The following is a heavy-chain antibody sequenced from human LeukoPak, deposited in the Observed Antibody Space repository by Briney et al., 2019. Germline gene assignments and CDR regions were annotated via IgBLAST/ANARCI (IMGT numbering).Heavy chain of an antibody. D-gene: IGHD1-1*01. Sequence: GGSLRLSCAASGFTFSNSWMTWVRQAPRKGLEWVANIKEDGSEKYYVDSVKGRFTISRDNAKNSLYLQMNSLRADDTAVYYCARMRYSDYWGQGTLVTVSS. J-gene: IGHJ4*02. CDR1: GFTFSNSW. CDR2: IKEDGSEK. V-gene: IGHV3-7*01. CDR3: ARMRYSDY.